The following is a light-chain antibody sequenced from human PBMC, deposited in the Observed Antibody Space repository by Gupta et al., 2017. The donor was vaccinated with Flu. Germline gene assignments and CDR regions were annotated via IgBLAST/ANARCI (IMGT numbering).Light chain of an antibody. CDR3: QQRRGPIT. CDR1: QSVSSY. Sequence: IVLTQSPATLSLSPGETATLSCRASQSVSSYLAWYQQQPGQAPRLLNYDASNRASVLPALFSSRWSGTFFTLIISLLYPEDFAFYYCQQRRGPITFGQGTQLEIK. V-gene: IGKV3-11*01. CDR2: DAS. J-gene: IGKJ5*01.